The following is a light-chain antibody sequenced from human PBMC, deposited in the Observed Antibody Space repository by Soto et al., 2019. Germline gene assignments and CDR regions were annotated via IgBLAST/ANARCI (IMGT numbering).Light chain of an antibody. V-gene: IGLV2-11*01. J-gene: IGLJ2*01. CDR2: DVS. CDR3: CSYAGSNPGV. Sequence: QSALTQPRSVSGSPGQSVTISCTGTSSDVGGYNYVSWYQQHPGKAPKLMIYDVSKRPSGVPDRFSGSKSGNTASLTISGLQAEDEADYYCCSYAGSNPGVFGGGTKLTVL. CDR1: SSDVGGYNY.